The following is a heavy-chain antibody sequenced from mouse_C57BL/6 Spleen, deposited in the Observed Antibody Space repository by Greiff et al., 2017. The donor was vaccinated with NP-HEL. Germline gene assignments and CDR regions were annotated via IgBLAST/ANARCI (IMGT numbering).Heavy chain of an antibody. V-gene: IGHV10-1*01. Sequence: EVKLQESGGGLVQPKGSLKLSCAASGFSFNTYAMNWVRQAPGKGLEWVARIRSKSNNYATYYADSVKDRFTISRDDSESMLYLQMNNLKTEDTAMYYCVREGLRVDYWGQGTTLTVSS. CDR1: GFSFNTYA. CDR2: IRSKSNNYAT. CDR3: VREGLRVDY. D-gene: IGHD2-4*01. J-gene: IGHJ2*01.